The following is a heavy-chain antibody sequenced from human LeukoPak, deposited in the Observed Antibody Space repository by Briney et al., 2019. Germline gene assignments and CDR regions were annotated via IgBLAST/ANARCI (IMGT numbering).Heavy chain of an antibody. J-gene: IGHJ4*02. V-gene: IGHV3-66*01. CDR2: IYSGGST. CDR3: ASGDMITPYYFDY. CDR1: GFTVSSNY. D-gene: IGHD3-16*01. Sequence: SGGSLRLSCAASGFTVSSNYMSWVRQAPGKGLEWVSVIYSGGSTYYADSVKGRFTISRDNSKNTLYLQMNSLRAEDTAVYYCASGDMITPYYFDYWGQGTLVTVSS.